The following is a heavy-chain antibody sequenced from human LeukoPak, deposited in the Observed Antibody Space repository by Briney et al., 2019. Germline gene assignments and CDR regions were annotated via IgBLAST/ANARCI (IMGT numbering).Heavy chain of an antibody. D-gene: IGHD6-13*01. CDR3: AGVVAAAGTPLYYGIDV. Sequence: SETLSLTCTVSGGSISSYYWSWIRQPPGKGLEWIGYIYYSGSTNYNPSLKSRVTISVDTPKNQFSLKLSSVTAADTAVYYCAGVVAAAGTPLYYGIDVWGQGTTVTVSS. CDR1: GGSISSYY. V-gene: IGHV4-59*08. J-gene: IGHJ6*02. CDR2: IYYSGST.